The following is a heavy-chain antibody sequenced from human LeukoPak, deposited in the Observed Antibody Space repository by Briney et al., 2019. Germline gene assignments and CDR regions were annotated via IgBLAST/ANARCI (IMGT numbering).Heavy chain of an antibody. CDR3: ARDDGGSSSSRYYYYMDV. V-gene: IGHV3-23*01. Sequence: GGSLRLSCAASGFTFSSYAMSWVRQAPGKGLEWVSAISGSGGSTYYADSVKGRFTISRDNSKNTLYLQMNSLRAEDTAVYYCARDDGGSSSSRYYYYMDVWGKGTTVTVSS. J-gene: IGHJ6*03. CDR1: GFTFSSYA. CDR2: ISGSGGST. D-gene: IGHD6-6*01.